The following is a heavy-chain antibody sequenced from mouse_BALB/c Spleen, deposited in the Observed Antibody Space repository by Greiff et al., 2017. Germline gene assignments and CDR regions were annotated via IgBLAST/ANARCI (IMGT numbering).Heavy chain of an antibody. J-gene: IGHJ4*01. V-gene: IGHV1-7*01. CDR1: GYTFTSYW. CDR2: INPSTGYT. Sequence: QVQLKESGAELAKPGASVKMSCKASGYTFTSYWMHWVKQRPGQGLEWIGYINPSTGYTEYNQKFKDKATLTADKSSSTAYMQLSSLTSEDSAVYYCARAGTRVDYAMDYWGQGTSVTVSS. D-gene: IGHD4-1*01. CDR3: ARAGTRVDYAMDY.